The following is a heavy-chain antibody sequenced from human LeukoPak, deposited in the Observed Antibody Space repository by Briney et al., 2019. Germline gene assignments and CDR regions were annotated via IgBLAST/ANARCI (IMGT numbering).Heavy chain of an antibody. V-gene: IGHV6-1*01. J-gene: IGHJ6*03. CDR1: GDSVSSNSAA. D-gene: IGHD6-19*01. CDR2: TYYRSKWYN. CDR3: ARELDSSGLYYYYMDV. Sequence: SQTLSLTCAISGDSVSSNSAAWNWIRQSPSRGLEWLGRTYYRSKWYNDYAVSVKSRITINPDTSKNQFSLQLNSVTPEDTAVYYCARELDSSGLYYYYMDVWGKGTTVTVSS.